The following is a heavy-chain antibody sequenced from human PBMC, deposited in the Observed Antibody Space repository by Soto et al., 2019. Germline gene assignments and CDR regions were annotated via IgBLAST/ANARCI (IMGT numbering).Heavy chain of an antibody. Sequence: GSLRLSWAASGFTFTRDSMNWVRQAPGKGLEWVSSISSTTNYIYYGDSMKGRFTISRDNGKNSLYLEIHSLRAEDTAVYYCAREAEDLTSNFDYWGQGTRVTVS. CDR3: AREAEDLTSNFDY. CDR1: GFTFTRDS. J-gene: IGHJ4*02. V-gene: IGHV3-21*06. CDR2: ISSTTNYI.